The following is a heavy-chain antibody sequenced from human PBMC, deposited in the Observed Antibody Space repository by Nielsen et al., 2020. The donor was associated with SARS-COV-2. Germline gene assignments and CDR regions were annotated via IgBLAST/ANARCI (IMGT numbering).Heavy chain of an antibody. J-gene: IGHJ5*02. D-gene: IGHD1-1*01. CDR3: ARYDDWFDP. CDR1: GYGFSDHW. CDR2: IYPGDSDT. V-gene: IGHV5-51*01. Sequence: GGSLRLSCKVSGYGFSDHWIGWVRQVPGKGLEWMGIIYPGDSDTRYSPSFQGQVTMSVDTSTDTAYLEWRSLKASDTATYYCARYDDWFDPWGQGTLVTVTS.